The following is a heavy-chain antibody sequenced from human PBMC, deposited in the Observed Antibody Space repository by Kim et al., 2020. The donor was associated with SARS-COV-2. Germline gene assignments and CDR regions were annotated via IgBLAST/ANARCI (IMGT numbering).Heavy chain of an antibody. V-gene: IGHV6-1*01. CDR2: TYYRSKWYN. CDR1: GDSVSSNSAA. CDR3: ARDLGYSSGWRRELYYYGMDV. D-gene: IGHD6-19*01. J-gene: IGHJ6*02. Sequence: SQTLSLTCAISGDSVSSNSAAWNWIRQSPSRGLEWLGRTYYRSKWYNDYAVSVKSRITINPDTSKNQFSLQLNSVTPEDTAVYYCARDLGYSSGWRRELYYYGMDVWGQGTTVTVSS.